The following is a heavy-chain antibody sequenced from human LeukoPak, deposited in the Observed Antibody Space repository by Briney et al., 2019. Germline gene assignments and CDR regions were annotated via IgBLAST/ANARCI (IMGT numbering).Heavy chain of an antibody. Sequence: SGGSLRLSCAASGFTFSSYAMHWVRQAPGKGLEWVAVISYDGSNKYYADSVKGRFTISRDNSKNTLYLQMNSLRAEDTAVYYCARVGYGSGSNHLDYWGQGTLVTVSS. D-gene: IGHD3-10*01. CDR1: GFTFSSYA. V-gene: IGHV3-30-3*01. CDR2: ISYDGSNK. CDR3: ARVGYGSGSNHLDY. J-gene: IGHJ4*02.